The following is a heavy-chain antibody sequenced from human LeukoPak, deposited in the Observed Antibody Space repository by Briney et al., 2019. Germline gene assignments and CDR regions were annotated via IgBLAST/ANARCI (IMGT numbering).Heavy chain of an antibody. CDR2: IYYSGST. CDR3: VRQGDAFDV. V-gene: IGHV4-39*01. Sequence: SETLSLTCTVSGGSISSSSYYWGWIRQPPGKGLEWIGSIYYSGSTYYNPSLKSRVTISVDTSKNQFSLKMSSVTAADTAVYYCVRQGDAFDVWGRGTMVTVSS. CDR1: GGSISSSSYY. J-gene: IGHJ3*01.